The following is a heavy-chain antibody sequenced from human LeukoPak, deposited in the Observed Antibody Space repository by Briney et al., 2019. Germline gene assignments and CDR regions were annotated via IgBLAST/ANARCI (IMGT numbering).Heavy chain of an antibody. CDR1: GFTFSSYA. D-gene: IGHD3-22*01. CDR3: AKDTSLRDYYDSSGYSEAFDY. J-gene: IGHJ4*02. V-gene: IGHV3-23*01. Sequence: GGSLRLSCAGSGFTFSSYAMSWVRQAPGKGLEWVSAISGSGGSTYYADSVKGRFTISRDNSKNTLYLQMNSLRAEDTAVYYCAKDTSLRDYYDSSGYSEAFDYWGQGTLVTVSS. CDR2: ISGSGGST.